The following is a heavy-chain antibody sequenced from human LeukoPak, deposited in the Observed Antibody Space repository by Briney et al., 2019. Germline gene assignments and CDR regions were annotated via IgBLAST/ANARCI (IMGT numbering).Heavy chain of an antibody. CDR3: ARSRGGYYYDSSGYFDY. J-gene: IGHJ4*02. V-gene: IGHV1-69*05. D-gene: IGHD3-22*01. CDR1: GGTFSSYA. CDR2: IIPIFGTA. Sequence: ASVKVSCKASGGTFSSYAISWVRQAPGQGLEWMGGIIPIFGTANYAQKFQGRVTITTDESTSTAYMELSSLRSEDTAVYYCARSRGGYYYDSSGYFDYWGQGTLVTVSS.